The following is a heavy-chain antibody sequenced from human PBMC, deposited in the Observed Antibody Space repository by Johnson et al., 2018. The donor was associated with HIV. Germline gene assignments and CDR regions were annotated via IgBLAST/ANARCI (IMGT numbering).Heavy chain of an antibody. CDR3: ARESSPWGGDYVGYGLDI. V-gene: IGHV3-7*01. D-gene: IGHD4-17*01. CDR1: GFTFSNYW. Sequence: VQLVESGGGVVQPRGSLRLSCAASGFTFSNYWMSWVRQAPGKGLEWVANIKQDGSEKYYVDSVKGRFTISRDNSKKSLYLEINNLRVDDTAIYYCARESSPWGGDYVGYGLDIWGQGTRVAVSS. CDR2: IKQDGSEK. J-gene: IGHJ3*02.